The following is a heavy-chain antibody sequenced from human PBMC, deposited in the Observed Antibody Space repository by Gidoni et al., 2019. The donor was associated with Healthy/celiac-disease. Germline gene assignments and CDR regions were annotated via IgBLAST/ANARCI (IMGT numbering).Heavy chain of an antibody. J-gene: IGHJ6*02. D-gene: IGHD3-3*01. V-gene: IGHV1-46*01. CDR3: ARGGITIFGVVIRPPDYYYGMDV. CDR1: GYTFTSYY. CDR2: INPSGGST. Sequence: VKVSCKASGYTFTSYYMHWVRQAPGQGLEWMGIINPSGGSTSYEQKFQGRVTMTRDTSTSTVYMELSSLRSEDTAVYYCARGGITIFGVVIRPPDYYYGMDVWGQGTTVTVSS.